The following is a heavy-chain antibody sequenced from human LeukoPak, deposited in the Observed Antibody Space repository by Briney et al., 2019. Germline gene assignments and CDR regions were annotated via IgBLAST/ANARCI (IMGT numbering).Heavy chain of an antibody. D-gene: IGHD6-19*01. J-gene: IGHJ4*02. Sequence: PGGALRLSCAASGFTFTNYNMNWVRQAPGKGLEWVSYITSGSGATYYADSVKGRFTISRDNAKNSLYLQMNSLRDEDTALYYCARTSGGGWYFDCWGQGTLVTVSS. V-gene: IGHV3-48*02. CDR3: ARTSGGGWYFDC. CDR2: ITSGSGAT. CDR1: GFTFTNYN.